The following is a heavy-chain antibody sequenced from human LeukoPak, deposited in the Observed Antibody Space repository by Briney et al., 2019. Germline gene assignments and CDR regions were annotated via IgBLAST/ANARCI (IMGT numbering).Heavy chain of an antibody. CDR2: IYYSGST. D-gene: IGHD3-22*01. Sequence: PSETLSLTRTVSGGSISSYYWSWIRQPPGKGLEWIGYIYYSGSTYYNPSLKSRVTISVDTSKDQFSLKLSSVTAADTAVYYCAREGSYYDSSGYPSGLFFDYWGQGTLVTVSS. CDR1: GGSISSYY. CDR3: AREGSYYDSSGYPSGLFFDY. J-gene: IGHJ4*02. V-gene: IGHV4-59*12.